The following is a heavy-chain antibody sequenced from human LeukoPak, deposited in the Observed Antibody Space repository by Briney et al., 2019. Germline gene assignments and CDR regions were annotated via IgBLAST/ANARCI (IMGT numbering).Heavy chain of an antibody. CDR2: ISSSSSYT. V-gene: IGHV3-21*01. CDR1: GFTFSSYS. CDR3: ASGRTGSH. Sequence: PGGSLRLSCAASGFTFSSYSMNWVRQAPGKGLEWVSSISSSSSYTYYADSVKGRFTISRDNAKNTLYLQMNSLRAEDTAVYYCASGRTGSHWGQGTLVTVSS. J-gene: IGHJ4*02. D-gene: IGHD2-15*01.